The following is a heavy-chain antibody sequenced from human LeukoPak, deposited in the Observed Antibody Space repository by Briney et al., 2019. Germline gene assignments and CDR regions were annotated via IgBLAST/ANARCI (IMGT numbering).Heavy chain of an antibody. CDR1: GFTFSSYS. V-gene: IGHV3-7*01. CDR2: IKQDGSEK. CDR3: ARDLTIFGVVPLFDY. D-gene: IGHD3-3*02. J-gene: IGHJ4*02. Sequence: GGSLRLSCAASGFTFSSYSMNWVRQAPGKGLEWVANIKQDGSEKYYVDSVKGRFTISRDNAKNSLYLQMNSLRAEDTAVYYCARDLTIFGVVPLFDYWGQGTLVTVSS.